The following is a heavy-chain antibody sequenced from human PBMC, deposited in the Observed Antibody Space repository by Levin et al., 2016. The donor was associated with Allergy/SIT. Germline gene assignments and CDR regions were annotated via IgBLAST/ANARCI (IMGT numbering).Heavy chain of an antibody. J-gene: IGHJ4*02. CDR1: GFTFYRYS. V-gene: IGHV3-23*01. CDR2: IRGSDGNT. D-gene: IGHD3-16*01. CDR3: AKTFGGPNYGINELDY. Sequence: GGSLRLSCAASGFTFYRYSMTWVRQAPGRGLEWVSAIRGSDGNTFYADSVKGRFTISRDNSKNTLYLQMDSLRAEDTAVYYCAKTFGGPNYGINELDYWGLGTLVTVSS.